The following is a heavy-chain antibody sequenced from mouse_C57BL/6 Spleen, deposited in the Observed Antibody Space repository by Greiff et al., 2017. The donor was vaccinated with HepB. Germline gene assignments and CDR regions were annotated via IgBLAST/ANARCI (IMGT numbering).Heavy chain of an antibody. CDR2: IWRGGST. J-gene: IGHJ4*01. D-gene: IGHD6-5*01. Sequence: VQLQESGPGLVQPSQSLSITCTVPGFPLTSYGVHWVRQSPGKGLEWLGVIWRGGSTDYNAAFMSRLSITKNNSKSQVFFKMNSLQADNTAIYYCAQTFLYYYAMDYGGQGTSVTVSS. CDR3: AQTFLYYYAMDY. CDR1: GFPLTSYG. V-gene: IGHV2-5*01.